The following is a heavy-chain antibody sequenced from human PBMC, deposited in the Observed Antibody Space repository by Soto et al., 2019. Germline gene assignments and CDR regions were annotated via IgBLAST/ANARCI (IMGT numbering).Heavy chain of an antibody. CDR2: IWYDGSNK. D-gene: IGHD6-13*01. J-gene: IGHJ4*01. CDR1: GFTFSSYG. V-gene: IGHV3-33*01. Sequence: QVQLVESGGGVVQPGRSLRLSCAASGFTFSSYGMHWVRQAPGKGLEWVAVIWYDGSNKYYADSVKGRFTLARDNSKNSLELQMTSLRAEDTAVYSCARGDEIPSVSWYFEFWGQGNLVTVSS. CDR3: ARGDEIPSVSWYFEF.